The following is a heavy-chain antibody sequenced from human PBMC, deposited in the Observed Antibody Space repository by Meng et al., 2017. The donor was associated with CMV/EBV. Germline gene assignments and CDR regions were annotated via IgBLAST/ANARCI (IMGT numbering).Heavy chain of an antibody. D-gene: IGHD6-6*01. Sequence: SVKVSCKASGGTFSSYTISWVRQAPGQGLEWMGRIIPILGIANYAQKFQGRVTITADKSTSTAYMELSSLRSEDTAVYYCARDKDSSSSYDGGMDVWGQGTMVTVSS. V-gene: IGHV1-69*04. CDR1: GGTFSSYT. CDR3: ARDKDSSSSYDGGMDV. J-gene: IGHJ6*02. CDR2: IIPILGIA.